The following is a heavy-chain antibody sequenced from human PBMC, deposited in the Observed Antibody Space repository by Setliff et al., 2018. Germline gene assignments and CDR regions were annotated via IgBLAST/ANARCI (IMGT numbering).Heavy chain of an antibody. CDR2: VNPNSGGT. CDR3: ARGALVLQFLEWLPRFYYMDV. Sequence: ASVKVSCKSSGYTFTGYYVHWVRQAPGQGLEWMGWVNPNSGGTNYAQRFQGRVTMTRDTSISTAYMELSSLRSEDTAVYFCARGALVLQFLEWLPRFYYMDVWGKGTTVTVSS. V-gene: IGHV1-2*02. CDR1: GYTFTGYY. J-gene: IGHJ6*03. D-gene: IGHD3-3*01.